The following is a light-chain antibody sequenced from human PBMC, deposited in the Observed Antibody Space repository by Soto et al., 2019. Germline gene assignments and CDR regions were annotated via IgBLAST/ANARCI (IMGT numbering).Light chain of an antibody. J-gene: IGKJ5*01. CDR1: QSVTTY. CDR2: DAS. V-gene: IGKV3-11*01. Sequence: EIVWIQSPVSLYLSPGERATLSCRVCQSVTTYLAWYQQKPGPAPRLLIYDASTRATGIPARFSGSGSGTDFTLTIGSLEPEDFAVYYCQQRSNWPPSITFGQGTRLEIK. CDR3: QQRSNWPPSIT.